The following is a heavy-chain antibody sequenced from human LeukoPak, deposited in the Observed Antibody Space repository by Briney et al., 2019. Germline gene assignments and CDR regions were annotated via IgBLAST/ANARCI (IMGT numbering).Heavy chain of an antibody. Sequence: AGGSLRLSCAASGFTFSSYAMHWVRQAPGKGLEWVAVISYDGSNKYYADSVKGRFTMSRDNSKNTLYLQMNSLRAEDTAVYYCAKWGAGGQNYYDSSGLFDWGQGTLVTVSS. CDR1: GFTFSSYA. CDR3: AKWGAGGQNYYDSSGLFD. J-gene: IGHJ4*02. D-gene: IGHD3-22*01. V-gene: IGHV3-30-3*02. CDR2: ISYDGSNK.